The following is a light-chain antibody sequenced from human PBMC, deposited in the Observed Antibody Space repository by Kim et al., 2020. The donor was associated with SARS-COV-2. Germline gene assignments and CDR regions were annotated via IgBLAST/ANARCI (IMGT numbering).Light chain of an antibody. CDR2: GNT. CDR3: QSFDSSLSTYV. CDR1: ASNIGTVYD. Sequence: TVSRSWTGGASNIGTVYDVHWYQHLPGIAPKLLIFGNTDRPSGVPDRFSGSKSGTSASLAITGLQAEDEADYYCQSFDSSLSTYVFGSGTKVTVL. V-gene: IGLV1-40*01. J-gene: IGLJ1*01.